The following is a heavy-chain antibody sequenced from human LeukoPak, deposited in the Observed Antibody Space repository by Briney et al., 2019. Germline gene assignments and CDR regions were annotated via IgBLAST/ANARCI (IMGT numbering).Heavy chain of an antibody. Sequence: ASVKVSCKASGYSFTGYHMHWVRQAPGQGLEWMGWINPTSGGTNYAQKLQGRVTMTRDTSISTVYMELSRLRSDDTAVYYCARDAAMVLRVPDWGQGTLVTVSS. CDR2: INPTSGGT. V-gene: IGHV1-2*02. CDR1: GYSFTGYH. D-gene: IGHD5-18*01. CDR3: ARDAAMVLRVPD. J-gene: IGHJ4*02.